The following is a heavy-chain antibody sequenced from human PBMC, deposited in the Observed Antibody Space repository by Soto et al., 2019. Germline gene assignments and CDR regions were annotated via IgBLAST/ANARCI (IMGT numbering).Heavy chain of an antibody. J-gene: IGHJ4*02. CDR3: ARDSYFDY. Sequence: QVQLVESGGGVVQPGRSLRLSCAASGFTFSSYAMHWVRQAPGKGLEWVAGMSDDGTSQYSADSVKGRFTISRDNSKNMLYLEMNSLRAEDTAVYYCARDSYFDYWGQGTLVTVSS. V-gene: IGHV3-30-3*01. CDR1: GFTFSSYA. CDR2: MSDDGTSQ.